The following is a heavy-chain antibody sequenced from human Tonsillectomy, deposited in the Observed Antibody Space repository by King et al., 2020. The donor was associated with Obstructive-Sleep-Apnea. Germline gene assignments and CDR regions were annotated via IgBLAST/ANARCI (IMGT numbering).Heavy chain of an antibody. CDR2: ISYDGSDK. CDR3: ATYGDYPGSSFDY. V-gene: IGHV3-30*04. J-gene: IGHJ4*02. CDR1: GFTFSTYE. D-gene: IGHD4-17*01. Sequence: VQLVESGGGVVQPGRSLRLSCAASGFTFSTYEIHWVRQAPGKGLEGVAVISYDGSDKYYADSVKGRFTISRDNSKNTLSLQMNSLTTEDTAVFYCATYGDYPGSSFDYWGQGTLVTVSS.